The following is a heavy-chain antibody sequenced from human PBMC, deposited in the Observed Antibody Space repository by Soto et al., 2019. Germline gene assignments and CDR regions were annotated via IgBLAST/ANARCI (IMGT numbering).Heavy chain of an antibody. CDR2: VWSDGSKE. Sequence: PWGSLRLSCAPCGLSFSTYGVHWARHAPGKGLEWVAVVWSDGSKEFYADSVKGRFTISRDNSKNTVYLQMNSLRAEDTAVYYCARRSSGTHGVGYWGQRTMVTVSS. D-gene: IGHD1-26*01. CDR1: GLSFSTYG. V-gene: IGHV3-33*01. CDR3: ARRSSGTHGVGY. J-gene: IGHJ4*02.